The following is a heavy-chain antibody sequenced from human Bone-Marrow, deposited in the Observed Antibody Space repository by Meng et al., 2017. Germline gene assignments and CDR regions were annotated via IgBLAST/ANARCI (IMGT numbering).Heavy chain of an antibody. D-gene: IGHD1-26*01. J-gene: IGHJ6*01. CDR2: IIPIFGTA. V-gene: IGHV1-69*06. CDR3: ARDPSRDVGATDYYYYGMDV. Sequence: SVKVSCKASGGTFSSYAISWVRQAPGQGLEWMGGIIPIFGTANYAQKFQGRVTITADKSTSTAYMELSSLRSEDTAVYYCARDPSRDVGATDYYYYGMDVWGQGNTVNGAS. CDR1: GGTFSSYA.